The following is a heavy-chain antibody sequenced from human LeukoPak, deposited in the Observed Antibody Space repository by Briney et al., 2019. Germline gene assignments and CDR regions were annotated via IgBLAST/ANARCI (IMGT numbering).Heavy chain of an antibody. CDR3: ARVPGYDSSGYYPNWFDP. D-gene: IGHD3-22*01. V-gene: IGHV1-2*02. Sequence: ASVKVSCKASGYTFTGYYMHWVRQAPGQGLEWMGWINPNSGGTNYAQKFQGRVTMTRDTSISTAYMELSRLRSDDTAVYYCARVPGYDSSGYYPNWFDPWAREPWSPSPQ. CDR2: INPNSGGT. J-gene: IGHJ5*02. CDR1: GYTFTGYY.